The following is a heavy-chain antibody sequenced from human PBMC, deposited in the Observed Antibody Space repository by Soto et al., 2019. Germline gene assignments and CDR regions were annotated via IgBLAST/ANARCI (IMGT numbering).Heavy chain of an antibody. J-gene: IGHJ4*02. V-gene: IGHV4-59*01. Sequence: SETLSLTCTVSGGSISSYYWSWIRQPPGKGLEWIGYIYYSGSTNYNPSIKSRVTISVDTSKNQFSLKLSSVTAADTAVYYCAVGIYDILTGYPWNFDYWGQGTLVTVSS. D-gene: IGHD3-9*01. CDR3: AVGIYDILTGYPWNFDY. CDR1: GGSISSYY. CDR2: IYYSGST.